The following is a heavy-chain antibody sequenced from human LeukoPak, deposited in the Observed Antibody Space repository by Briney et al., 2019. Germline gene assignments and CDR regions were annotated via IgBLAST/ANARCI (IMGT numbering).Heavy chain of an antibody. CDR2: IYYSGST. CDR3: ARGGSRHIVVVIQANWFDP. V-gene: IGHV4-39*07. CDR1: GGSISSSSYY. D-gene: IGHD2-21*01. J-gene: IGHJ5*02. Sequence: PSETLSLTCTVSGGSISSSSYYWGWIRQPPGKGLEWIGSIYYSGSTYYNPSLKSRVTISVDTSKNQFSLKLSSVTAADTAVYYCARGGSRHIVVVIQANWFDPWGQGTLVTVSS.